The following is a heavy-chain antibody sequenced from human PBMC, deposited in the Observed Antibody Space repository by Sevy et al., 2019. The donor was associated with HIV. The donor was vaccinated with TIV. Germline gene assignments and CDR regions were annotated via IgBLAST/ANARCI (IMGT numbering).Heavy chain of an antibody. Sequence: GGSLRLSCAASAFTFSKYSMSWVRQPPGKGLEWVSTLSFGCGEINYADSVKGRFTISRDNSKSSVYVQMNNLRPEDTAVYYCAREGCTKPHDYWGQGTLVTVSS. CDR2: LSFGCGEI. J-gene: IGHJ4*02. CDR3: AREGCTKPHDY. D-gene: IGHD2-8*01. CDR1: AFTFSKYS. V-gene: IGHV3-23*01.